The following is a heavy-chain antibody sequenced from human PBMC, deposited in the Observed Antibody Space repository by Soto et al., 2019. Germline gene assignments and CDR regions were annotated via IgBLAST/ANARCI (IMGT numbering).Heavy chain of an antibody. D-gene: IGHD4-17*01. CDR2: IYYSGST. V-gene: IGHV4-59*01. J-gene: IGHJ4*02. CDR1: GGSISSYY. CDR3: ARAGPDYGGPSGGFDY. Sequence: PSETLSLTCTVSGGSISSYYWSWIRQPPGKGLEWIGYIYYSGSTNYNPSLKSRVTISVDTSKNQFSLKLSSVTAADTAVYYCARAGPDYGGPSGGFDYWGQGTLVTVSS.